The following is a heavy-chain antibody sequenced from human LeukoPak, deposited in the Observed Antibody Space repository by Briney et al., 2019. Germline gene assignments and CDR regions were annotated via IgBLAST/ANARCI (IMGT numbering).Heavy chain of an antibody. CDR3: AESESFWSGYNDY. J-gene: IGHJ4*02. D-gene: IGHD3-3*01. CDR2: ISGSGGST. V-gene: IGHV3-23*01. CDR1: GFTFSSYA. Sequence: GGSLRLSCAASGFTFSSYAMSWVRQAPGKGLEWVSAISGSGGSTYYADSVKGRFTISRDNSKNTLYLQMNSLRAEDTAVYYCAESESFWSGYNDYWGQGTLVTVSS.